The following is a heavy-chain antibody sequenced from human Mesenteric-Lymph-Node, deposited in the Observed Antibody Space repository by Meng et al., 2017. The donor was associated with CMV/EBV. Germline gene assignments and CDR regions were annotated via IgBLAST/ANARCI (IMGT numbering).Heavy chain of an antibody. V-gene: IGHV1-69*02. D-gene: IGHD6-19*01. CDR2: IIPVFGLT. CDR1: GGAFSTYT. Sequence: SVKVSCKASGGAFSTYTISWARQAPGQGLEWMRRIIPVFGLTHYAQKFQGRVSITADQLTTTAFMELTSLRSEDTAVYYCAGVPADTVFMDGMDVWGQGTKVTVSS. J-gene: IGHJ6*02. CDR3: AGVPADTVFMDGMDV.